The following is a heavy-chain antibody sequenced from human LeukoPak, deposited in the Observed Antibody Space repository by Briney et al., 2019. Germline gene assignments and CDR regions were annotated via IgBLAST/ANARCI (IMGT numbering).Heavy chain of an antibody. CDR3: ARVEGLTATVTD. CDR2: IITSAGST. V-gene: IGHV1-46*01. CDR1: GYTFTSYY. Sequence: ASVKVSCKASGYTFTSYYMHSVRQAPGQGLEWMGLIITSAGSTTYAQNFQGRVTLTRDTSTSTVYMEMSSLRSEDTAVYYCARVEGLTATVTDWGQGTLVTVSS. J-gene: IGHJ4*02. D-gene: IGHD5-18*01.